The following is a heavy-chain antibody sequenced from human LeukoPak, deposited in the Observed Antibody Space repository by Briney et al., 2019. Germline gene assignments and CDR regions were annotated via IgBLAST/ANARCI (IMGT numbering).Heavy chain of an antibody. Sequence: SVKVSCKASGGTFSSYAISWVRQAPGQGLEWMGGIIPIFGTANYAQKFQGRVTITADESTSTAYMELSSLRSEDTAVYYCARGTTKPTRAFDIWGQGTMVTVSS. D-gene: IGHD1-7*01. CDR2: IIPIFGTA. CDR1: GGTFSSYA. V-gene: IGHV1-69*13. J-gene: IGHJ3*02. CDR3: ARGTTKPTRAFDI.